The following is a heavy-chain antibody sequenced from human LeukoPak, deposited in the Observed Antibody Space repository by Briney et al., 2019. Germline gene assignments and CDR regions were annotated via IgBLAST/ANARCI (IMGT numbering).Heavy chain of an antibody. CDR2: INHSGST. CDR1: GGSFSGYY. J-gene: IGHJ6*03. V-gene: IGHV4-34*01. CDR3: ARGPLTEGYYYYMDV. Sequence: SETLSLTCAVYGGSFSGYYWSWIRQPPGKGLEWIGEINHSGSTNYNPSLKSRVTISVDTSKNQFSLKLSSVTAADTAVYYCARGPLTEGYYYYMDVWGEGTTVTVSS. D-gene: IGHD4-11*01.